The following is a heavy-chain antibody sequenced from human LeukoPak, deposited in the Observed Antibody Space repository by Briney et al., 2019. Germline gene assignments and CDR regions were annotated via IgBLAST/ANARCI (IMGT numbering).Heavy chain of an antibody. Sequence: ASVKVSCKASGYMFTSYAMNWVRQAPGQGLEWMGRINTNTGNPTYAQGFTGRFVFSLDTSVSTTYLQISSLKAEDTAVYYCARASSGWIHNWFDPWGQGTLVTVSS. CDR3: ARASSGWIHNWFDP. J-gene: IGHJ5*02. V-gene: IGHV7-4-1*02. CDR1: GYMFTSYA. D-gene: IGHD6-19*01. CDR2: INTNTGNP.